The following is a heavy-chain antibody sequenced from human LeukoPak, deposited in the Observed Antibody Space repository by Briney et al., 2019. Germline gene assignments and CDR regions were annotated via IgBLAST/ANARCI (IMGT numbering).Heavy chain of an antibody. J-gene: IGHJ5*02. Sequence: SETLSLTCAVYGGSFSGYYWSWIRQPPGKGLEWIGEINHSGSTNYNPSLRSRVTISVDTSKNQFSLKLSSVTAADTAVYYCARGPRSSSWPSRRYNWFDPWGQGTLVTVSS. CDR1: GGSFSGYY. CDR2: INHSGST. D-gene: IGHD6-13*01. CDR3: ARGPRSSSWPSRRYNWFDP. V-gene: IGHV4-34*01.